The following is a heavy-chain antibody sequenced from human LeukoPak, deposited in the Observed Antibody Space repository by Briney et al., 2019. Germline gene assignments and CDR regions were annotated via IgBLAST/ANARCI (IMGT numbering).Heavy chain of an antibody. CDR1: GYSISSGYY. D-gene: IGHD2-15*01. V-gene: IGHV4-38-2*01. Sequence: SETLSLTCAVSGYSISSGYYWGWVRQPPGKGLEWIGSIYHSGSTYYNPSLKSRVTISVDTSKNQFSLKLSSVTAADTAVYYCASHLVGYCSGGSCLREFDCWGQGTLVTVSS. CDR3: ASHLVGYCSGGSCLREFDC. CDR2: IYHSGST. J-gene: IGHJ4*02.